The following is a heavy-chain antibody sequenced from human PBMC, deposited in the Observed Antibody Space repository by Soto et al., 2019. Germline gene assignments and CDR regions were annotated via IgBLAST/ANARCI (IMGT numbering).Heavy chain of an antibody. J-gene: IGHJ6*02. CDR2: ISTYNGNT. Sequence: ASVKVSCKAAGYTFTSFGISWVRQAPGQGLEWMGWISTYNGNTNYAQRLQGRVTMTTDTSTSTAYMELRSLRSDDTAVYYCARVIVVAVAATYYCGMDVWGQGTTVTVSS. D-gene: IGHD2-15*01. V-gene: IGHV1-18*01. CDR1: GYTFTSFG. CDR3: ARVIVVAVAATYYCGMDV.